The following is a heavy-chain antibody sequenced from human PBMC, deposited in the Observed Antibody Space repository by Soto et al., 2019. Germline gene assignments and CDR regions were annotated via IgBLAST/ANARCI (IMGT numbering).Heavy chain of an antibody. CDR3: VKPYTSGWHYAQH. V-gene: IGHV4-39*01. CDR1: GDSIRGSTSY. CDR2: TYHSGST. Sequence: QLQLQESGPRLVKPSETLSLTCGVSGDSIRGSTSYWGWIRQPPGQGLQWIGSTYHSGSTYYNSSLKSRVTISVDTSKNQFSLKLRSVTAADTAVYYCVKPYTSGWHYAQHWGRGTLVTVSS. J-gene: IGHJ1*01. D-gene: IGHD6-19*01.